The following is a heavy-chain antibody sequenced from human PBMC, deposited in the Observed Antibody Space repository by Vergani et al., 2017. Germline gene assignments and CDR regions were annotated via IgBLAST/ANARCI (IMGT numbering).Heavy chain of an antibody. V-gene: IGHV4-61*02. D-gene: IGHD6-13*01. CDR2: IFSSWTT. CDR3: ARGSRAEGGSGPDK. CDR1: GGSVSTSIGYY. J-gene: IGHJ4*02. Sequence: QVQLQESGPGLVKPSQTLSLSCTVSGGSVSTSIGYYWTWIRQPAEKTLEWIGEIFSSWTTNYNPSFKNRVTMSVDTSKNQFSLKLNSVTAADTAVYYCARGSRAEGGSGPDKWGQGTLVTVSS.